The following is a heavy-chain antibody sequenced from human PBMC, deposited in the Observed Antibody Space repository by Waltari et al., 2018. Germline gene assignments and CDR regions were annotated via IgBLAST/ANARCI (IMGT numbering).Heavy chain of an antibody. CDR1: GFTFSSYS. J-gene: IGHJ3*02. D-gene: IGHD5-18*01. Sequence: EVQLVESGGGLVKPGGSLSLSCAASGFTFSSYSLNWVRQAPGKGLEWVSSISSSSSYIYYADSVKGRFTISRDNAKNSLYLQMNSLRAEDTAVYYCARANFIQLYAFDIWGQGTMVTVSS. CDR2: ISSSSSYI. V-gene: IGHV3-21*01. CDR3: ARANFIQLYAFDI.